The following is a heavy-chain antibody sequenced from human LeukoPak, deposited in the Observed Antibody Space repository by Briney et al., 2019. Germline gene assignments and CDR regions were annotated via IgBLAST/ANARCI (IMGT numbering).Heavy chain of an antibody. CDR3: AREPEDILTGYDSTG. CDR2: IKQDGSEK. J-gene: IGHJ4*02. V-gene: IGHV3-7*01. D-gene: IGHD3-9*01. Sequence: ETLSLTCAVYGGSFSGYYWSWIRQAPGKGLEWVANIKQDGSEKYYVDSVKGRFTISRDNAKNSLYLQMNSLRAEDTAVYYCAREPEDILTGYDSTGWGQGTLVTVSS. CDR1: GGSFSGYY.